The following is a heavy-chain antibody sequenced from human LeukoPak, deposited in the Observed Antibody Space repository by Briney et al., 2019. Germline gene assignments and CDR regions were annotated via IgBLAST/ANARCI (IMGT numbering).Heavy chain of an antibody. CDR1: GGSISGSPYY. D-gene: IGHD2/OR15-2a*01. J-gene: IGHJ3*02. CDR3: ARKNDFEI. V-gene: IGHV4-61*05. Sequence: SETLSLTCTVSGGSISGSPYYWDWIRQTPGKGLEWIGCIYYSGRTYYNPSLKSRVTISVDMSKSQFSLRLTSVTAADTAVYYCARKNDFEIWGQGTLVTVSS. CDR2: IYYSGRT.